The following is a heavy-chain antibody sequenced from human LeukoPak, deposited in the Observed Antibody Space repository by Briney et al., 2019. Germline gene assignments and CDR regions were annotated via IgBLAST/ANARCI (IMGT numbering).Heavy chain of an antibody. CDR2: IKQDGSEK. CDR3: ARVPYDFWSGYYLFDY. Sequence: GGSLRLSCAASGFTFSSYWMSWVRQAPGKGLEWVANIKQDGSEKYYVDSVKGRFTISRDNAKNSLYLQMNSLRAEGTAVYYCARVPYDFWSGYYLFDYWGQEPWSPSPQ. J-gene: IGHJ4*01. CDR1: GFTFSSYW. V-gene: IGHV3-7*01. D-gene: IGHD3-3*01.